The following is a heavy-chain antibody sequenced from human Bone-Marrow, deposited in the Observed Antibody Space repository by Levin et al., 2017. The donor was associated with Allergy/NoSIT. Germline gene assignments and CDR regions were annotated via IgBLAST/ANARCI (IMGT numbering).Heavy chain of an antibody. J-gene: IGHJ4*02. CDR1: GFTFSSYG. D-gene: IGHD4-17*01. Sequence: GGSLRLSCAASGFTFSSYGMHWVRQAPGKGLEWVAVISYDGSNKYYADSVKGRFTISRDNSKNTLYLQMNSLRAEDTAVYYCAKLVPPYGDYEISWGQGTLVTVSS. CDR3: AKLVPPYGDYEIS. V-gene: IGHV3-30*18. CDR2: ISYDGSNK.